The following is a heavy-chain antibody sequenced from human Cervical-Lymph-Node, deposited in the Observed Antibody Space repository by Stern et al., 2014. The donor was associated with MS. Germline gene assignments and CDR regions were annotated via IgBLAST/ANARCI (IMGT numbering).Heavy chain of an antibody. J-gene: IGHJ4*02. D-gene: IGHD3-16*01. Sequence: QVQLVQSGGGVVHPGRSLRLSCAASGFTFSTYTMHWVRQAPGKRLDWVAVVSHDGSNKYYADSVEGRFTISRDKSKNTLYLQMNSLRAEDTAVYYCARRFGYFDSWGQGTLVTVSS. CDR2: VSHDGSNK. CDR1: GFTFSTYT. V-gene: IGHV3-30-3*01. CDR3: ARRFGYFDS.